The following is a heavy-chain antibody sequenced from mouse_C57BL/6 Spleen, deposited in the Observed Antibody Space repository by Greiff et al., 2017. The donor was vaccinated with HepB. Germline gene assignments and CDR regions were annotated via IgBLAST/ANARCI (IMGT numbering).Heavy chain of an antibody. D-gene: IGHD2-3*01. CDR3: ARRWLLRPYYYAMDY. V-gene: IGHV1-80*01. CDR1: GYAFSSYW. CDR2: IYPGDGDT. J-gene: IGHJ4*01. Sequence: LVESGAELVKPGASVKISCKASGYAFSSYWMNWVKQRPGKGLEWIGQIYPGDGDTNYNGKFKGKATLTADKSSSTAYMQLSSLTSEDSAVYFCARRWLLRPYYYAMDYWGQGTSVTVSS.